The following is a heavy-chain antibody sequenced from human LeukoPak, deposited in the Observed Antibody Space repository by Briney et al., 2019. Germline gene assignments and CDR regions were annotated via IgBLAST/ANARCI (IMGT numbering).Heavy chain of an antibody. Sequence: GGSLRLSCTASGFTFGDYAMSWFRQAPGKGLEWVGFIRSKAYGGTTEYAASVKGRFTISRDDSKSIAYLQMNSLKTEDTAVYYCKTTVTTLSYFDYWGQGTLVTVSS. V-gene: IGHV3-49*03. D-gene: IGHD4-17*01. CDR3: KTTVTTLSYFDY. CDR1: GFTFGDYA. J-gene: IGHJ4*02. CDR2: IRSKAYGGTT.